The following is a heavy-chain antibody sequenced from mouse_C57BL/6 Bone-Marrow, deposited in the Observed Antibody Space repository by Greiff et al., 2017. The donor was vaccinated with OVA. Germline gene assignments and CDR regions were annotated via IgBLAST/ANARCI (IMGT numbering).Heavy chain of an antibody. CDR1: GYTFTGYW. J-gene: IGHJ3*01. V-gene: IGHV1-9*01. D-gene: IGHD1-1*01. Sequence: QVQLKESGAELMKPGASVKLSCKASGYTFTGYWIEWVKQRPGHGLEWIGEILPGSGSTNYNEKFKGKATFTADTSSNTAYMQLSSLTTEDAAIYYCARGDYYGSSYGDWFAYWGQGTLVTVSA. CDR3: ARGDYYGSSYGDWFAY. CDR2: ILPGSGST.